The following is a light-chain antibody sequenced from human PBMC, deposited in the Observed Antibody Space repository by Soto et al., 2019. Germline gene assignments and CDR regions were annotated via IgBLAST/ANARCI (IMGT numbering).Light chain of an antibody. CDR1: RSDVGSYNL. CDR2: EGS. Sequence: FVLTPPASLSWAPGQAVTISRPGTRSDVGSYNLVSWYQQHPGKAPKLMIYEGSKRPSGVSNRFSGSKSGNTASLTISGLQAEDEADYYCCSYAGSSTFSYVFGTGTKVTVL. CDR3: CSYAGSSTFSYV. J-gene: IGLJ1*01. V-gene: IGLV2-23*03.